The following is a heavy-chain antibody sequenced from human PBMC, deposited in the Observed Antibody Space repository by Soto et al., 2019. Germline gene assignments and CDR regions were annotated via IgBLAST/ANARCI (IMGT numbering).Heavy chain of an antibody. CDR1: GGSISSDDYL. Sequence: QVHLQDSGPGLVKPSATLSLTCAVSGGSISSDDYLWSWVRQHTGKGLERIGYIYYSGKTYCNPSLKSRLAISMITSKTLFSLKLTSITAADTAVDYCAIASVITPEALAWGQGTLVTVSS. CDR2: IYYSGKT. V-gene: IGHV4-31*11. CDR3: AIASVITPEALA. D-gene: IGHD4-17*01. J-gene: IGHJ3*01.